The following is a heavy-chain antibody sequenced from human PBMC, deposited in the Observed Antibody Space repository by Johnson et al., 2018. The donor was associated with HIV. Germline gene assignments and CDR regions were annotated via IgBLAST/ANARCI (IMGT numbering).Heavy chain of an antibody. CDR3: AREDSYDDSSGYHQRDAFDI. D-gene: IGHD3-22*01. Sequence: EVQLVESGGGVVRPGGSLRLSCAVSGFTFDDYDMSWVRQAPGKGLAWVSGINWDGSSTVYADSVKGRFTISRDHAKNSLYLQMNSLRADDTALYYCAREDSYDDSSGYHQRDAFDIWGQGTMVTVSS. CDR2: INWDGSST. CDR1: GFTFDDYD. J-gene: IGHJ3*02. V-gene: IGHV3-20*04.